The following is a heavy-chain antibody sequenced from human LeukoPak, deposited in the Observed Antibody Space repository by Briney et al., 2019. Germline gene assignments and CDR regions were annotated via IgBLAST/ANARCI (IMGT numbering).Heavy chain of an antibody. D-gene: IGHD3-10*01. V-gene: IGHV4-31*03. CDR2: IYYSGST. J-gene: IGHJ6*02. Sequence: PSETLSLTCTVSGGSISSGGYYWSWIRQHPGKGLEWIGYIYYSGSTYYNPSLKSRVTISVDTSKNQFSLKLSSVTAADTAVYYCARCRYYGSGSYRSVPVYYYYGMDVWGQGTTVTVSS. CDR3: ARCRYYGSGSYRSVPVYYYYGMDV. CDR1: GGSISSGGYY.